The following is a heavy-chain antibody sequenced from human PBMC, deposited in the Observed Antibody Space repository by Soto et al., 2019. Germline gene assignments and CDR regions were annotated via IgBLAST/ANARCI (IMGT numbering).Heavy chain of an antibody. CDR3: ARGRSLYGSETYYMDV. D-gene: IGHD3-10*01. V-gene: IGHV1-8*01. CDR2: MNPNSGNT. Sequence: VKVSCKASGYTFTSYDINWVRQATGQGLEWMGWMNPNSGNTGYAQKFQGRVTMTRNTSISTAYMELSSLRSEDTAVYYCARGRSLYGSETYYMDVWGKGTTVTVSS. J-gene: IGHJ6*03. CDR1: GYTFTSYD.